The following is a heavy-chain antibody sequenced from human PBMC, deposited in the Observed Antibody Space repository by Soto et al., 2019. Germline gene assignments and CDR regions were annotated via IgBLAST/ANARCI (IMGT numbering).Heavy chain of an antibody. CDR1: GYTFTSYG. CDR3: ARDRLGYCSGGSCYSGY. V-gene: IGHV1-18*01. J-gene: IGHJ4*02. Sequence: QVQLVQSGAEVKKPGASVKVSCKASGYTFTSYGISWVRQAPGQGLEWMGWISAYNGNTNYAQKLQGRVNMTTDTSTSTAYMELRSLRSDDTAVYYCARDRLGYCSGGSCYSGYWGQGTLVTVSS. CDR2: ISAYNGNT. D-gene: IGHD2-15*01.